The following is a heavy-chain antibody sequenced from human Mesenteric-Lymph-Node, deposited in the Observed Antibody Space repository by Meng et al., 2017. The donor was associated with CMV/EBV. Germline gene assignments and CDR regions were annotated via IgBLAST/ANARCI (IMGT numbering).Heavy chain of an antibody. CDR2: IKQDGSEK. Sequence: GSLRLSCAASGFTFSNYWMSWVRQAPGKGLEWVANIKQDGSEKYYVDSVKGRFTISRDNAKNSLYLQMNSLRAEDTAVYYCARNEELVPSINYYYYGMDVWGQGTTVTVSS. CDR3: ARNEELVPSINYYYYGMDV. CDR1: GFTFSNYW. V-gene: IGHV3-7*01. D-gene: IGHD6-6*01. J-gene: IGHJ6*02.